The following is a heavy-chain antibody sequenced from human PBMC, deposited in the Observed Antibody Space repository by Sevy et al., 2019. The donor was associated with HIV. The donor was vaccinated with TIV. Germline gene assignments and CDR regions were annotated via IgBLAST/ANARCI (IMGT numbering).Heavy chain of an antibody. D-gene: IGHD3-10*01. CDR2: ISSGSSYI. CDR3: ARDRGVGTSSYGMDV. J-gene: IGHJ6*02. CDR1: GFTFSSYS. V-gene: IGHV3-21*01. Sequence: GGSLRLSCAASGFTFSSYSLSSYNMNWVRQAPGKGLEWVSSISSGSSYIFYADSVKGRFTISRDNAKNSLYLQMNSLRAEDTAVYYCARDRGVGTSSYGMDVWGQGTTVTVSS.